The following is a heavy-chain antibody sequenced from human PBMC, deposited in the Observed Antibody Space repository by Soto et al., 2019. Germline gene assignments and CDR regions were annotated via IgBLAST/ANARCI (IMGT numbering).Heavy chain of an antibody. J-gene: IGHJ4*02. CDR3: ARESAGFGLTNSFDY. CDR2: IWYDGSNK. D-gene: IGHD3-10*01. Sequence: LRLSCAASGFTFSSYGMHWVRQAPGKGLEWVAVIWYDGSNKYYADSVKGRFTISRDNSKNTLYLQMNSLRAEDTAVYYCARESAGFGLTNSFDYWGQGTLVTVSS. CDR1: GFTFSSYG. V-gene: IGHV3-33*01.